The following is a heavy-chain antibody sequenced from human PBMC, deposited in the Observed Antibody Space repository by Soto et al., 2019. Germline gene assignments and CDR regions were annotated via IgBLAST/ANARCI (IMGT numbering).Heavy chain of an antibody. Sequence: SETLSLTCTVSGGSISSYYWSWIRQPPGKGLEKIGYIYYSGSTNYNPSIKSRVTISVDTSKNQFSLKLSSVTAADTAVYYCARGLESYSSSSTVAWDKYYYYGMDVWGQGTTVTVSS. J-gene: IGHJ6*02. CDR1: GGSISSYY. V-gene: IGHV4-59*08. D-gene: IGHD6-13*01. CDR2: IYYSGST. CDR3: ARGLESYSSSSTVAWDKYYYYGMDV.